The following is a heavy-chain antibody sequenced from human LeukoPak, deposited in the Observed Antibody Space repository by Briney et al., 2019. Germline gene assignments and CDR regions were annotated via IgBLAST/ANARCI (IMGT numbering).Heavy chain of an antibody. CDR1: GFTFSSYD. V-gene: IGHV3-48*01. CDR3: ARVGGSQSIDY. D-gene: IGHD1-26*01. Sequence: PGGSLRLSCTASGFTFSSYDMNWVRQAPGKGLEWVSYISSSSSTIYYADSVKGRFTISRDNAKNSLYLQMNSLRAEDTAVYYCARVGGSQSIDYWGQGTLVTVSS. CDR2: ISSSSSTI. J-gene: IGHJ4*02.